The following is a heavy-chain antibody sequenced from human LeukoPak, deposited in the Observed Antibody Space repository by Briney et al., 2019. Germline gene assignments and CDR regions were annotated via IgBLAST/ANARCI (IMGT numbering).Heavy chain of an antibody. CDR3: ARGYRIVGATSDY. CDR2: ISSSSSTK. J-gene: IGHJ4*02. V-gene: IGHV3-48*04. D-gene: IGHD1-26*01. CDR1: GFTFSSYS. Sequence: GSLILSCAASGFTFSSYSMNWVRQAPGKGLEWVSYISSSSSTKYYADSVQGRFTISRDNAKNSLYLQMNSLRAEDTAVYYCARGYRIVGATSDYWGQGTLVTVSS.